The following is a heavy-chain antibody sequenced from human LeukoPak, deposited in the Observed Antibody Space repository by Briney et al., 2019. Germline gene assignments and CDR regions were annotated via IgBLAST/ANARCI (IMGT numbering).Heavy chain of an antibody. CDR3: ARVDEGGHFSYYGMDA. J-gene: IGHJ6*02. D-gene: IGHD3-16*01. CDR2: IKPKSDDT. V-gene: IGHV1-2*02. CDR1: GYSFNVYY. Sequence: GASVKVSCEASGYSFNVYYIHWVRQAPGQGLEWMGWIKPKSDDTNYGQNFQGRVTMTRDTSISTAYTELSGLRSDDTAVYYCARVDEGGHFSYYGMDAWGQGTTVTVSS.